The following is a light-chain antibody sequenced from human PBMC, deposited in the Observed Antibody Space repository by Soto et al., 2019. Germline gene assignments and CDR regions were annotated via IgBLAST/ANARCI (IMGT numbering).Light chain of an antibody. J-gene: IGKJ4*01. CDR3: QQLNSYPLT. CDR2: AAS. V-gene: IGKV1-9*01. Sequence: DIQLTQAPSFLSASVGDRVTITCRASQGISSYLAWYQQKPGKAPKLLIYAASTLQSGVPSRFSGSGSGTELTLTISSLQPEDFETYYCQQLNSYPLTFGGGSQVDIX. CDR1: QGISSY.